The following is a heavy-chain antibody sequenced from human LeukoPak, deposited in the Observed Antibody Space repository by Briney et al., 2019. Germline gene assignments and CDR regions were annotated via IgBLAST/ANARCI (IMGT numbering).Heavy chain of an antibody. CDR2: ISGRRNYI. CDR1: GFSFRSYS. CDR3: ARGSTLGSCTSSSCHNWFDP. J-gene: IGHJ5*02. V-gene: IGHV3-21*01. D-gene: IGHD2-2*01. Sequence: GGSLRLSCAASGFSFRSYSMNWVRQAPGKGLEWVSSISGRRNYIFYADSVKGRFTISRDNAENLLYLLLNSLRVEDTAVYYCARGSTLGSCTSSSCHNWFDPWGQGTLVTVSS.